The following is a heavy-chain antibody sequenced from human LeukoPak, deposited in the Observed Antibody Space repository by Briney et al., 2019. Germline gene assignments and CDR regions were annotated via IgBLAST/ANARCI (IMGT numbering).Heavy chain of an antibody. J-gene: IGHJ3*02. CDR3: ARRSSGYSLGASDI. CDR1: GGSISSYY. CDR2: IYYNGNT. V-gene: IGHV4-59*01. D-gene: IGHD3-22*01. Sequence: SETLSLTCTVSGGSISSYYWSWIRQPPGKGLEWIAYIYYNGNTDYNPSLRSRVTISLDTSKNQFSLKLSSVTAADTAVYYCARRSSGYSLGASDIWGQGTMVTVSS.